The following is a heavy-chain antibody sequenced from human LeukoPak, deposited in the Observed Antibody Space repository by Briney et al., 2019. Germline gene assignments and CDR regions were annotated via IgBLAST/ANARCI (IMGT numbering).Heavy chain of an antibody. CDR3: ARDSRDYWVAYYFDY. CDR1: GFTFSSYW. J-gene: IGHJ4*02. Sequence: GGSLRLSFAGSGFTFSSYWMSWVRQAPGKGLEWVANIKQDGSEKYYVDSVKGRFTISRDNAKNSLYLQMNSLRAEDTAVYYCARDSRDYWVAYYFDYWGQGTLVTVSS. CDR2: IKQDGSEK. D-gene: IGHD2-8*02. V-gene: IGHV3-7*03.